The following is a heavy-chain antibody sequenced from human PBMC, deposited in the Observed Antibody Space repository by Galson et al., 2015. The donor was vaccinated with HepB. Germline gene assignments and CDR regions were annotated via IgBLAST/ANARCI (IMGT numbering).Heavy chain of an antibody. D-gene: IGHD3-22*01. J-gene: IGHJ4*02. Sequence: SLRLSCAASGFTFSNAWMNWVRQAPGKGLEWVGRIKSKTDGGTTDYAAPVKGRFTISRDDSKNTLYLQMNSLKTEDTAVYYCTTNMIVVGRGVWYFDYWGQGTLVTVSS. CDR1: GFTFSNAW. CDR2: IKSKTDGGTT. V-gene: IGHV3-15*07. CDR3: TTNMIVVGRGVWYFDY.